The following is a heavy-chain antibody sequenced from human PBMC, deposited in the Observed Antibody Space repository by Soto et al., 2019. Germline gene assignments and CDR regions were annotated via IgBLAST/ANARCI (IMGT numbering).Heavy chain of an antibody. CDR1: GFTFSSYA. V-gene: IGHV3-30-3*01. CDR3: ARDRYDIVVDYYYYGMDV. D-gene: IGHD2-2*01. Sequence: GGSLRLSCAASGFTFSSYAMHWVRQAPGKGLEWVAVISYDGSNKYYADSVKGRFTISRDNSKNTLYLQMNSLRAEDTAVYYCARDRYDIVVDYYYYGMDVCGQGPTVTVYS. CDR2: ISYDGSNK. J-gene: IGHJ6*02.